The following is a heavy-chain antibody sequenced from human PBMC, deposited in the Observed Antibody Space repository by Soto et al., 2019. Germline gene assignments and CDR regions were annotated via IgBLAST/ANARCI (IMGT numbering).Heavy chain of an antibody. V-gene: IGHV3-7*01. Sequence: GGSLRLSCAASGFSFSSYWMSWVRQAPGKGLEWVANIKQDGTEKNYVDSVKGRFTISRDNTKNSLYLQMNSLRAEDTAVYYCARDPPVAVRAQGXLVTVYS. J-gene: IGHJ4*02. D-gene: IGHD6-19*01. CDR3: ARDPPVAV. CDR1: GFSFSSYW. CDR2: IKQDGTEK.